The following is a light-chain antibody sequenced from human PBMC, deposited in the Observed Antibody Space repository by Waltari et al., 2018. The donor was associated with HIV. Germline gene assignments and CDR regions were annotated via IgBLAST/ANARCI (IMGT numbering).Light chain of an antibody. CDR1: QDIRHY. V-gene: IGKV1-33*01. J-gene: IGKJ4*01. CDR2: DAS. CDR3: QQFADLPLT. Sequence: DIQMTQSPSSLSASVGDQVTITCQASQDIRHYLNWYQKKPGKAPNLLIYDASKLHTGVPSRFSGSGSGTHLTFTITSLQPEDIGTYYCQQFADLPLTFGGGTQVEI.